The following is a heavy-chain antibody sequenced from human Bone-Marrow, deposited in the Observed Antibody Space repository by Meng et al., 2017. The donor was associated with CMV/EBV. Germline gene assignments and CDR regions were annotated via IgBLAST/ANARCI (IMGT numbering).Heavy chain of an antibody. V-gene: IGHV1-2*02. CDR2: INPNSGGT. D-gene: IGHD2-15*01. CDR1: GYTFTGYY. J-gene: IGHJ4*02. CDR3: ARDLGGYCSGGSCL. Sequence: AQCGSEVNKTGASVNVSCKASGYTFTGYYMHWVRQAPGQGLEWMGWINPNSGGTNYAQKFQGRVTMTRDTSISTAYMELSRLRSDGTAVYYCARDLGGYCSGGSCLWGQGTLVTVSS.